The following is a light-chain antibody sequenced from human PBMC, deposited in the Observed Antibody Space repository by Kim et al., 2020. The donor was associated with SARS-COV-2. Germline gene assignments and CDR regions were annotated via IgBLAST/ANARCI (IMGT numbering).Light chain of an antibody. Sequence: LSVSPGESATLSCRASQSVSSNLAWYQQKPGQPPRLLIYGASTRATGIPARFSGSGSGTEFTLTISSLQSENFAVYYCQQYNSWPLTFGGGTKVDIK. CDR2: GAS. CDR1: QSVSSN. J-gene: IGKJ4*01. V-gene: IGKV3-15*01. CDR3: QQYNSWPLT.